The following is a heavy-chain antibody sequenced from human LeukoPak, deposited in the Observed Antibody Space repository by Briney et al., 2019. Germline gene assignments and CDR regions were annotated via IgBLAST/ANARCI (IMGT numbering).Heavy chain of an antibody. CDR1: GYTLTELS. D-gene: IGHD3-3*01. Sequence: GASVKVSCKVSGYTLTELSMHWVRQAPGKGLEWMGGFDPEDGETIYAQKFQGRVTMTEDTSTDTAYMELSSLRSEDTAVYYCATSGTALRFLEWLLFPGLYGMDVWGQGTTVTVSS. CDR3: ATSGTALRFLEWLLFPGLYGMDV. J-gene: IGHJ6*02. CDR2: FDPEDGET. V-gene: IGHV1-24*01.